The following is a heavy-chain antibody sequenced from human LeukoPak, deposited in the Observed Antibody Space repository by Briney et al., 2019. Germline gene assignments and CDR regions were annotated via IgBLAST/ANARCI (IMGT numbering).Heavy chain of an antibody. Sequence: ASVKVSCKASGYTFTSYDINWVRQATGQGLEWMGWMNPNSGNTGYAQKFQGRVTMTRNTSISTAYMELSSLRSEDTAMYYCARQGTRDGSGSYYTLVDYWGQGTLVTVSS. V-gene: IGHV1-8*01. CDR3: ARQGTRDGSGSYYTLVDY. J-gene: IGHJ4*02. D-gene: IGHD3-10*01. CDR1: GYTFTSYD. CDR2: MNPNSGNT.